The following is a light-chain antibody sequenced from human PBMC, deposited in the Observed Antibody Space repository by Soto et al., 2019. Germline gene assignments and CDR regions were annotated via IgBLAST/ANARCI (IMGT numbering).Light chain of an antibody. V-gene: IGKV3-15*01. Sequence: EIVMTQSPATLSVSPGERATLYCRASQSVSSNLAWYQQKPGEAPRLLIYGASTRATGIPARFSGSGSGTEFTLTSSRLQSEDFAVYYCQQYNNWPHRAWTCGQGPKVLIK. CDR2: GAS. J-gene: IGKJ1*01. CDR3: QQYNNWPHRAWT. CDR1: QSVSSN.